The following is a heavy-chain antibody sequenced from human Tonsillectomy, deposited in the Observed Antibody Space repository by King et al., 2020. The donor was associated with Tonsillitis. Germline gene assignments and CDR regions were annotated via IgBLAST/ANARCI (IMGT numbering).Heavy chain of an antibody. V-gene: IGHV4-30-4*01. CDR1: GGSISSGDYY. CDR2: IYYSGST. D-gene: IGHD3-10*01. CDR3: ARSMGSGSYWDWGTEGWFDP. Sequence: LQLQESGPGLVKPSQTLSLTCTVSGGSISSGDYYWSWIRQPPGKGLEWIGYIYYSGSTYYNPSLKSRVTISVDTSKNQFSLKLSSVTAADTAVYYCARSMGSGSYWDWGTEGWFDPWGKGTLVTVSS. J-gene: IGHJ5*02.